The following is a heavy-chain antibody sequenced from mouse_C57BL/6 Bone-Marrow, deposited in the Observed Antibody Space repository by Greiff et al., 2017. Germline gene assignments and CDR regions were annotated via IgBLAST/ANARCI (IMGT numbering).Heavy chain of an antibody. CDR2: ISSGGSYT. D-gene: IGHD3-3*01. V-gene: IGHV5-6*01. Sequence: EVKVVESGGDLVKPGGSLKLSCAASGFTFSSYGMSWVRQTPDKRLEWVATISSGGSYTYYPDSVKGRFTISRDNAKNTLYLQMSILKSEDTAMYYCARHPLLDCVDWYCDVWGTGTTVTGSS. CDR3: ARHPLLDCVDWYCDV. J-gene: IGHJ1*03. CDR1: GFTFSSYG.